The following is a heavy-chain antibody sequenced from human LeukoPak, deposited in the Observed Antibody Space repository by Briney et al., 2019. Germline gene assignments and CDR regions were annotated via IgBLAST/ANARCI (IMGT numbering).Heavy chain of an antibody. CDR1: GGSISSYY. J-gene: IGHJ5*02. CDR2: IYYSGST. CDR3: ARLYDFWSGYYPNWFDP. D-gene: IGHD3/OR15-3a*01. Sequence: SETLSLTCTVSGGSISSYYWSWIRQPPGKGLEWIGYIYYSGSTNYNPSLKSRVTISVDTSKNQFSLKLSSVAAADTAVYYCARLYDFWSGYYPNWFDPWGQGTLVTVSS. V-gene: IGHV4-59*08.